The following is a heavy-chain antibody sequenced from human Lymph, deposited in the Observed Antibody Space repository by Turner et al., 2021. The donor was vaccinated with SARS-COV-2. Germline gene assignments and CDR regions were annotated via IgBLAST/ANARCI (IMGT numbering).Heavy chain of an antibody. CDR1: GYTFTSYD. D-gene: IGHD1-26*01. CDR2: MNQNSGNT. Sequence: QVQLVQSGAEVKKPGASVKASCKAPGYTFTSYDINWVRQATGQGLEWMGWMNQNSGNTGYAQKFQGRVTMTRNTSISTAYMELSSLRSEDTAVYYCARGRYSGGGMDVWGQGTTVTVSS. J-gene: IGHJ6*02. CDR3: ARGRYSGGGMDV. V-gene: IGHV1-8*02.